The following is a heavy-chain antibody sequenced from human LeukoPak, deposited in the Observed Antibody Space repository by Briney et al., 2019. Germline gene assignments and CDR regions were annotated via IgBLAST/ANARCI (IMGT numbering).Heavy chain of an antibody. CDR2: INPNSGGT. J-gene: IGHJ5*02. Sequence: ASVKVSCKAYGYTFTGYYMHWVRQAPGQGLEWMGWINPNSGGTNYAQKFQGRVTMTRDPSISPAYMELSRLRSDDTAVYYCGRDLGGYCSSTRLCTDRSDWFDPWGQGTLVTVSS. CDR3: GRDLGGYCSSTRLCTDRSDWFDP. D-gene: IGHD2-2*01. V-gene: IGHV1-2*02. CDR1: GYTFTGYY.